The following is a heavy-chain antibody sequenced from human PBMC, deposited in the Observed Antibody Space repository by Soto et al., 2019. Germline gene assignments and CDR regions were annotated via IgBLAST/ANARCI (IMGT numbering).Heavy chain of an antibody. D-gene: IGHD7-27*01. Sequence: VSLRLSCAASGLTSGPYGMTWVRQAPGRGLEWVSTISGSGFSTHYAESVQGRFTISRDNSKNTMYLQMNSLRAEDTAVYYCARGGTSTTYWGLFYNWGQGPLVTVSS. CDR3: ARGGTSTTYWGLFYN. J-gene: IGHJ4*02. CDR1: GLTSGPYG. V-gene: IGHV3-23*01. CDR2: ISGSGFST.